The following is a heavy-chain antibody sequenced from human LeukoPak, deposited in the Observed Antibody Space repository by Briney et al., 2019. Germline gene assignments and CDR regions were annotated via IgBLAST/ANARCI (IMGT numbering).Heavy chain of an antibody. Sequence: ASVKVSCKASGYRFTSYFIHWVRQAPGQGLEWMGIINPSGGSTGYAQKFQGRVTMTRDMSTSTVYMELSSLRSEDTAVYYCAREGGVVPIKGGYFDYWGQGTLVTVSS. CDR2: INPSGGST. CDR3: AREGGVVPIKGGYFDY. V-gene: IGHV1-46*01. D-gene: IGHD3-16*01. J-gene: IGHJ4*02. CDR1: GYRFTSYF.